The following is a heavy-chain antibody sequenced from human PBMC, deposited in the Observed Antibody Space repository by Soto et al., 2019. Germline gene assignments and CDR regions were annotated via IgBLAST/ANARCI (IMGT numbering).Heavy chain of an antibody. V-gene: IGHV4-34*01. CDR1: GGSFSGYY. CDR2: INHSGST. CDR3: ARGYQLLRA. Sequence: QVQLQQWGAGLLKPSETLSLTCAVYGGSFSGYYWSWIRQPPGKGLEWIGEINHSGSTNYNPSLKXRXTXXVDTSKNQFSLKLSSGTAADTAVYYCARGYQLLRAWGQGTLVTVSS. D-gene: IGHD2-2*01. J-gene: IGHJ4*02.